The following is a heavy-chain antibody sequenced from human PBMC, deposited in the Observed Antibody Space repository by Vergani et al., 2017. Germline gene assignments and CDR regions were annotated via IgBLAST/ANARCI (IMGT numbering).Heavy chain of an antibody. V-gene: IGHV3-30*03. D-gene: IGHD6-13*01. Sequence: QVQLVESGGGVVQPGRSPRLSCAASGFTFSSYGMHWVRQAPGKGLEWVAVISYDGSNKYYADSVKGRFTISRDNSKNTLYLQMNSLRAEDTAVYYCARGHLILIRFLWQQLAKPMNWFDPWGQGTLVTVSS. CDR3: ARGHLILIRFLWQQLAKPMNWFDP. CDR1: GFTFSSYG. J-gene: IGHJ5*02. CDR2: ISYDGSNK.